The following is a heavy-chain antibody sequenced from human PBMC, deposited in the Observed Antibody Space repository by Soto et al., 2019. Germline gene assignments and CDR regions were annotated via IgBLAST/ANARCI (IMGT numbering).Heavy chain of an antibody. D-gene: IGHD2-21*02. V-gene: IGHV4-34*01. Sequence: SETLSLTCAVYGGSFSGYYWSWIRQPPGKGLEWIGEINHSGSTNYNPSLKSRVTISVDTSKNQFSLKLSSVTAADTAVYYCARRRSYCGGDCYDFDYWGQGTLVTVSS. CDR3: ARRRSYCGGDCYDFDY. CDR1: GGSFSGYY. CDR2: INHSGST. J-gene: IGHJ4*02.